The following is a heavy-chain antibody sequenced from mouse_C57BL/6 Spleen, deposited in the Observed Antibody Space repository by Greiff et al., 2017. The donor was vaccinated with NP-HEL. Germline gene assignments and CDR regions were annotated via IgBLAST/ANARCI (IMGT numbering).Heavy chain of an antibody. CDR2: ISYDGSN. D-gene: IGHD1-1*01. V-gene: IGHV3-6*01. J-gene: IGHJ2*01. CDR3: AKGSGDGSSFDY. Sequence: EVQLQESGPGLVKPSQSLSLTCSVTGYSITSGYYWNWIRQFPGNKLEWMGYISYDGSNNYNPSLKNRISITRDTSKNQFFLKLNSVTTEDTATYDCAKGSGDGSSFDYWGQGTTLTVSS. CDR1: GYSITSGYY.